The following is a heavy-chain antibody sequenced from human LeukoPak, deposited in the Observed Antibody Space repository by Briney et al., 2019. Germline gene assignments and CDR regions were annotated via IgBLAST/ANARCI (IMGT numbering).Heavy chain of an antibody. Sequence: ASVTVSCKAPGHTFSSNYMHWVRQGPGQGLDWMGMFNPGDGSTTYAQKLRGRVTMTRDTSKSTVYKQLSGLRSEDTAVYYCASCDFWSGYCSSWGQGSLVTVSS. CDR3: ASCDFWSGYCSS. V-gene: IGHV1-46*01. CDR2: FNPGDGST. D-gene: IGHD3-3*01. J-gene: IGHJ5*02. CDR1: GHTFSSNY.